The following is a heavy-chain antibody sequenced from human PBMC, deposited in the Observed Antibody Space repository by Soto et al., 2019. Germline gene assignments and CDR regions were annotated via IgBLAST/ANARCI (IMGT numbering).Heavy chain of an antibody. CDR2: IYYSGST. Sequence: SETLSLTCSVSGGSISSSGRFWSWIRQHPGKGLEWVANIYYSGSTDYNPSLKSRVTMTVDTSKNQFSLNLNSVTAADTAVYYCTRGVERRVIIQYTSFFDYWGQGTLVTVSS. V-gene: IGHV4-31*03. CDR1: GGSISSSGRF. D-gene: IGHD3-10*01. J-gene: IGHJ4*02. CDR3: TRGVERRVIIQYTSFFDY.